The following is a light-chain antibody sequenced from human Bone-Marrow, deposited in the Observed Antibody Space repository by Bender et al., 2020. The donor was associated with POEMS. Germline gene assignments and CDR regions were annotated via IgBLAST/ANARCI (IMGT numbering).Light chain of an antibody. CDR2: SDN. J-gene: IGLJ3*02. Sequence: QSVLTQPPSASGTPGQRVTISCSGSNSNIGTNAVNWYQQFPGTAPKPLIYSDNQRPSGVPDRFYAFKSGTSASLAITGLQAEDEAHYYCLSHDSSLSGCWVFGGGTKLTVL. CDR1: NSNIGTNA. V-gene: IGLV1-44*01. CDR3: LSHDSSLSGCWV.